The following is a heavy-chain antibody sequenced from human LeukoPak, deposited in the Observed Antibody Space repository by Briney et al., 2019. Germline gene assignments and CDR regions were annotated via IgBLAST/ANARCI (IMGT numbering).Heavy chain of an antibody. J-gene: IGHJ3*01. V-gene: IGHV3-48*02. Sequence: GGSLRLSCAASGFIFSDYNMNWVRQAPGKGLEWVSYVSSGSSTKYYADSVRGRFTVSRDNAMNSLYLQMNSLTDEDTAVYYCARDPAGGAYDLWGHGTLVTVSS. CDR3: ARDPAGGAYDL. CDR1: GFIFSDYN. CDR2: VSSGSSTK.